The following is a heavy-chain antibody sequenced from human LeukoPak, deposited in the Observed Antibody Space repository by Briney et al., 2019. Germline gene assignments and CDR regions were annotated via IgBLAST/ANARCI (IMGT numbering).Heavy chain of an antibody. CDR2: IYTSGST. D-gene: IGHD6-19*01. V-gene: IGHV4-4*07. CDR1: GGSISSYY. J-gene: IGHJ6*03. CDR3: ARGGAVAGSPSYYYYYYMDV. Sequence: PSETLSLTCTVSGGSISSYYWSWIRQPAGKGLKWIGRIYTSGSTNYNPSLKSRVTISVDKSKNQFSLKLSSVTAADTAVYYCARGGAVAGSPSYYYYYYMDVWGKGTTVTVSS.